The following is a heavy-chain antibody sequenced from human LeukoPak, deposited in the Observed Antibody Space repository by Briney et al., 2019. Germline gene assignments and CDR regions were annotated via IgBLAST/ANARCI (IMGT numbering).Heavy chain of an antibody. J-gene: IGHJ4*02. V-gene: IGHV3-30*04. CDR2: ISYDGSNK. Sequence: PGRSLRLSCAASGFTFSSYAMHWVRQAPGKGLVWVAVISYDGSNKYYADSVKGRFTISRDNSKNTLYLQMNSLRAEDTAVYYCAKGRVLRYFDWLLCDWGQGTLVAVSS. CDR1: GFTFSSYA. D-gene: IGHD3-9*01. CDR3: AKGRVLRYFDWLLCD.